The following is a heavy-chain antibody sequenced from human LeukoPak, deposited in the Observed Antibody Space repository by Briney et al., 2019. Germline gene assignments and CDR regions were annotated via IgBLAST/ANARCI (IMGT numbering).Heavy chain of an antibody. D-gene: IGHD6-13*01. CDR2: INHSGST. J-gene: IGHJ6*02. Sequence: GSLRLSCAASGFTFSSYAMHWVRQPPGKGLEWIGEINHSGSTNYNPSLKSRVTISVDTSKNQFSLKLSSVTAADTAVYYCARGNLRIAAAGTLDYGMDVWGQGTTVTVSS. V-gene: IGHV4-34*01. CDR1: GFTFSSYA. CDR3: ARGNLRIAAAGTLDYGMDV.